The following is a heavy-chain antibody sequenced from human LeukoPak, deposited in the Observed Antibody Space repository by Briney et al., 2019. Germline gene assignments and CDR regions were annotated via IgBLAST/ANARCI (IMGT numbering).Heavy chain of an antibody. CDR2: ISYDGSNK. V-gene: IGHV3-30*04. CDR3: AREDYGGNSAFGY. Sequence: GRSLRLSCAASGLTFSSYAMHWVRQAPGKGLEWVAVISYDGSNKYYADSVKGRFTISRDNSKNTLYLQMNSLRAEDTAVYYCAREDYGGNSAFGYWGQGTLVTVSS. J-gene: IGHJ4*02. D-gene: IGHD4-23*01. CDR1: GLTFSSYA.